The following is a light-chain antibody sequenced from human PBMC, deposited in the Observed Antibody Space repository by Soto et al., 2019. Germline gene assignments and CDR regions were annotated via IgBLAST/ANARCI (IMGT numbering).Light chain of an antibody. Sequence: QSVLTQPPSASGTPGQRVTISCSGSSSNIGSDSVNWYQQIPGTAPRLLIYSNDQRPSGVPDRFSGSKSGTSASLAISGLQPEDEGDYYCATWDDSVNGRVFGGGTKVTVL. J-gene: IGLJ3*02. CDR3: ATWDDSVNGRV. CDR2: SND. CDR1: SSNIGSDS. V-gene: IGLV1-44*01.